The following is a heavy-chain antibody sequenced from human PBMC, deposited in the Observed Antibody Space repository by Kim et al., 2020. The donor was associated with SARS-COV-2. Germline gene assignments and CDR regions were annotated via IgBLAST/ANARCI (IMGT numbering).Heavy chain of an antibody. CDR3: AREDTGGALDY. V-gene: IGHV1-18*01. D-gene: IGHD5-18*01. Sequence: TKYAQKFQGRVTMTTDTSTSTAYMELRSLRSDDTAVYYCAREDTGGALDYWGQGTLVTVSS. CDR2: T. J-gene: IGHJ4*02.